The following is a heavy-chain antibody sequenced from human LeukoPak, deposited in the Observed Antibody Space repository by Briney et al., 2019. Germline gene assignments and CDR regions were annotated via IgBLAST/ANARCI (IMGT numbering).Heavy chain of an antibody. CDR3: AREHDYGDSADY. Sequence: PGGSLRLSCAASGFTFSSYAMSWVRQAPGKGLEWVSSISSSSSYIYYADSVKGRFTISRDNAKNSLYLKMNSLRAEDTAVYYCAREHDYGDSADYWGQGTLVTVSS. CDR1: GFTFSSYA. CDR2: ISSSSSYI. J-gene: IGHJ4*02. D-gene: IGHD4-17*01. V-gene: IGHV3-21*01.